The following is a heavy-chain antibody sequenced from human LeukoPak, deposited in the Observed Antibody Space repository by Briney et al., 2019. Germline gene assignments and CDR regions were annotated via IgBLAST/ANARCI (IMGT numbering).Heavy chain of an antibody. V-gene: IGHV1-2*02. D-gene: IGHD2-21*02. CDR1: GYTFTGYY. J-gene: IGHJ4*02. Sequence: ASVKVSCNASGYTFTGYYMHWVRQAPGQGLEWMGWINPNSGGTNYAQKFQGRVTMTRDTSISTAYMELSRLGSDDTAVYYCAREAQVVVTALGYWGQGTLVTVSS. CDR2: INPNSGGT. CDR3: AREAQVVVTALGY.